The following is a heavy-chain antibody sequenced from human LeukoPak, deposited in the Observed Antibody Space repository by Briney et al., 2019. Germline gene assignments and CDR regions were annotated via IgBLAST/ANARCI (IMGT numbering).Heavy chain of an antibody. Sequence: GGSLRLSCAASGFTFSSYGMHWVRQAPGKGLEWVAVISYDGSNKYYADSVKGRFTISRDNSKNTLYLQMNSLRAEDTAVYYCAKSPSSMGVWGQGTLVTVSS. D-gene: IGHD6-13*01. J-gene: IGHJ4*02. CDR2: ISYDGSNK. CDR1: GFTFSSYG. V-gene: IGHV3-30*18. CDR3: AKSPSSMGV.